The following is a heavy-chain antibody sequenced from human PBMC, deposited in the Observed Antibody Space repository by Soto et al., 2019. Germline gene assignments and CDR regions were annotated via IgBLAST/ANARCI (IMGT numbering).Heavy chain of an antibody. Sequence: SETLSLTCTVSGGSVSSGGYYWSWILHHPGKGLEWIGYIYYSGSTYYNPSLKSRVSISVDTSKNQFSLKLNSVTAADTAVYYCARGAPLNCGNGYGFDYWGQGNLVTVSS. D-gene: IGHD2-15*01. J-gene: IGHJ4*02. CDR3: ARGAPLNCGNGYGFDY. V-gene: IGHV4-31*03. CDR1: GGSVSSGGYY. CDR2: IYYSGST.